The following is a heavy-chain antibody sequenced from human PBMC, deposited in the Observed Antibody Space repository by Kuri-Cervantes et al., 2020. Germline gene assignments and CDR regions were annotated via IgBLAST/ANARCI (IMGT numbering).Heavy chain of an antibody. V-gene: IGHV1-69*02. Sequence: SVKVSCKASGGTFSSYTISWVRQAPGQGLEWMGRIIPILGIANYAQKFQGRVTITADKSTSTAYMELRSLRSDDTAIYYCAKAGGLSGSYSGHYFDYWGQGTLVTVSS. CDR2: IIPILGIA. D-gene: IGHD1-26*01. CDR3: AKAGGLSGSYSGHYFDY. J-gene: IGHJ4*02. CDR1: GGTFSSYT.